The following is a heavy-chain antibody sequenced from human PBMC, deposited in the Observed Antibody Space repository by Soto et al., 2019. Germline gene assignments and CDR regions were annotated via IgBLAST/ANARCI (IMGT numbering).Heavy chain of an antibody. D-gene: IGHD4-17*01. CDR2: IHISSINI. J-gene: IGHJ6*02. Sequence: EVQLVESGGGLVQPGGSLRLSCVASGFTLSSYHMDWVRQAPGKGLEWISYIHISSINIYYADSVKGRFTISRDNAKNSLYLQMDSLRAEDTAVYYCARDGTTGTTNYHYAMDVWGQGTKVTVSS. CDR3: ARDGTTGTTNYHYAMDV. V-gene: IGHV3-48*03. CDR1: GFTLSSYH.